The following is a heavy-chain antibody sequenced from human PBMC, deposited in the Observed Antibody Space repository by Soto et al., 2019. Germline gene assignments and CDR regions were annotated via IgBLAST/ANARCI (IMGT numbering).Heavy chain of an antibody. CDR3: ARDTHIAVAGTYYYGSGILRSYGMDV. CDR1: GFTFSGYG. CDR2: IWYDGSNK. J-gene: IGHJ6*04. D-gene: IGHD3-10*01. V-gene: IGHV3-33*01. Sequence: SLSLSCAASGFTFSGYGMHWARQAPGKGLEWVAVIWYDGSNKYYADSVKGRFTIYRDNSKNTLYLQMNSLRAEDTAVYYCARDTHIAVAGTYYYGSGILRSYGMDVWGKGTTVTVSS.